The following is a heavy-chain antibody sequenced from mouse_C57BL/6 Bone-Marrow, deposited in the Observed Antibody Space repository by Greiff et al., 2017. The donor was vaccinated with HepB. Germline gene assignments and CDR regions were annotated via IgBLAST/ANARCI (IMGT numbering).Heavy chain of an antibody. Sequence: QVQLQQPGAELVKPGASVKLSCKASGYTFTSYWMHWVKQRPGQGLEWIGMIHPNSGSTNYNEKFKSKATLTVDKSSSTAYMQLSSLTSEDSAVYYCARYYYGSRQFAYWGQGTLVTVSA. CDR2: IHPNSGST. CDR3: ARYYYGSRQFAY. J-gene: IGHJ3*01. V-gene: IGHV1-64*01. D-gene: IGHD1-1*01. CDR1: GYTFTSYW.